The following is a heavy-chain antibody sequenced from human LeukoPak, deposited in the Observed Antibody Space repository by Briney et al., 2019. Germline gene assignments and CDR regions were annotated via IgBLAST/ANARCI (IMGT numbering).Heavy chain of an antibody. V-gene: IGHV1-2*04. Sequence: ASVKVTCRASGYTFTGYYMHWVRQAPGQGLEWMGWINPNSGGTNYAQKFQGWVTMTRDTSISTAYMELSRLRSDDTAVYYCARDAQYCGGDCYSAYNWFDPWGQGTLVTVSS. J-gene: IGHJ5*02. CDR2: INPNSGGT. CDR1: GYTFTGYY. D-gene: IGHD2-21*02. CDR3: ARDAQYCGGDCYSAYNWFDP.